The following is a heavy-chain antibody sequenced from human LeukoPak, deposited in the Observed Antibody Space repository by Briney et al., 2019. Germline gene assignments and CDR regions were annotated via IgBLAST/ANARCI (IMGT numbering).Heavy chain of an antibody. CDR2: IYPGDSDT. D-gene: IGHD3-22*01. CDR3: ARLLNCYDTSGYYLDY. CDR1: GYSFSSYW. V-gene: IGHV5-51*01. Sequence: GQSLKISCKGSGYSFSSYWIGCVRQMPGKGLEWMAIIYPGDSDTRYSPSFQGQVTISADNSISTAYLHWSSPKASDTAMYYCARLLNCYDTSGYYLDYWGQGTMVTVSS. J-gene: IGHJ4*02.